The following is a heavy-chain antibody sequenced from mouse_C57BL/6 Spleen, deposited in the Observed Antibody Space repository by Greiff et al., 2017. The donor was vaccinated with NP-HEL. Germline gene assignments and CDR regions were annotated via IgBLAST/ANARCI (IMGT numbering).Heavy chain of an antibody. CDR2: ISSGSSTI. CDR3: ARPYDYDGGYYAMDY. J-gene: IGHJ4*01. D-gene: IGHD2-4*01. CDR1: GFTFSDYG. V-gene: IGHV5-17*01. Sequence: EVMLVESGGGLVKPGGSLKLSCAASGFTFSDYGMHWVRQAPEKGLEWVAYISSGSSTIYYADTVKGRFTISRDNAKNTLFLQMTSLRSEDTAMYYCARPYDYDGGYYAMDYWGQGTSVTVSS.